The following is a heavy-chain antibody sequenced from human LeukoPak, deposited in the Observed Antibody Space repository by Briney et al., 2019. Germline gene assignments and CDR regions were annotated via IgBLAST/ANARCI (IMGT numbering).Heavy chain of an antibody. J-gene: IGHJ4*02. CDR3: ARAYGSSYYDSSGYYYVDY. D-gene: IGHD3-22*01. V-gene: IGHV1-8*01. CDR2: MNPNSGNT. CDR1: GYTFTSYD. Sequence: GASVKVSCKASGYTFTSYDINWVRQATGQGLEWMGWMNPNSGNTGYAQKFQGRVTMTRNTSINTAYMELSSLRSEDTAAYYCARAYGSSYYDSSGYYYVDYWGQGTLVTVSS.